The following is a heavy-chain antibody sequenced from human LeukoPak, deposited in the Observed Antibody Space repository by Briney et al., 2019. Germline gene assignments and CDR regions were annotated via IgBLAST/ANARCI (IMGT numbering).Heavy chain of an antibody. D-gene: IGHD2-21*02. CDR2: IYSGGST. V-gene: IGHV3-53*01. Sequence: GGSLRLSCAASGFTVSSNYMSWVRQAPGKGLEWVSVIYSGGSTYYADSVKGRFTISRDNSKNTLYLQMNSLRAEDTAVYYCARTSAYCGGDCIGTFDYWGQGTLVTVSS. J-gene: IGHJ4*02. CDR1: GFTVSSNY. CDR3: ARTSAYCGGDCIGTFDY.